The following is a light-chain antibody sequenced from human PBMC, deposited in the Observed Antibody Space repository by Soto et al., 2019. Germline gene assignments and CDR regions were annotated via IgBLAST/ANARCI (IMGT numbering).Light chain of an antibody. CDR3: QQLSRYPLT. Sequence: DVQLTQSPSSLSASVGDRVTITCLASQGISSWLAWYQQKPGKAPDLLIYSASTLQSGVPSRFSGSGSETEFSLTIRALQPEDFATYYCQQLSRYPLTFGGGTKVDIK. J-gene: IGKJ4*01. V-gene: IGKV1-9*01. CDR2: SAS. CDR1: QGISSW.